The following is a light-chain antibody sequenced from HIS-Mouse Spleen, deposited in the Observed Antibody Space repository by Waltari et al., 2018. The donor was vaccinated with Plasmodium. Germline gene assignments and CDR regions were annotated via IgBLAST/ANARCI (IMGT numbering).Light chain of an antibody. CDR1: QSVSISY. Sequence: ELVLTQSPGTLSLSPGETATLSCRASQSVSISYLAWYQQKPGQAPRLLIYGASSRATGIPDRFSGSGSGTDFTLTISRLEPEDFAVYYCQQYGSSPLTFGGGTKVEIK. CDR2: GAS. J-gene: IGKJ4*01. CDR3: QQYGSSPLT. V-gene: IGKV3-20*01.